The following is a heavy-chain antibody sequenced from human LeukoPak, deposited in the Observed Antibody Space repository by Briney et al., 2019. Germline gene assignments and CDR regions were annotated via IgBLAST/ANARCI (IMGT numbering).Heavy chain of an antibody. V-gene: IGHV4-59*01. CDR3: ARGGYSYGPGGGY. Sequence: SETLSLTCTVSGGSISSYYWSWIRQPPGKGLEWIGYMYYSGSTSYNPSLKSRVTISVDTSKNQFSLQLRSVTAADTAVYYCARGGYSYGPGGGYWGQGTLVTVSS. CDR2: MYYSGST. D-gene: IGHD5-18*01. J-gene: IGHJ4*02. CDR1: GGSISSYY.